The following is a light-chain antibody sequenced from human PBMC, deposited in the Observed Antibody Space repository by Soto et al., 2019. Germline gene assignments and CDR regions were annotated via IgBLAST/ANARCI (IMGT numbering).Light chain of an antibody. J-gene: IGLJ2*01. CDR1: SSDVGGYNY. Sequence: QPVLTQPPSASGSPGQSVTISCTGISSDVGGYNYVSWYQQYPGKAPKLMIYEVTKRPSGVPDRFSGSKSGNTASLTVSGLQAEDEADYYCSSYAGTNNALFGGGTKLTVL. CDR2: EVT. CDR3: SSYAGTNNAL. V-gene: IGLV2-8*01.